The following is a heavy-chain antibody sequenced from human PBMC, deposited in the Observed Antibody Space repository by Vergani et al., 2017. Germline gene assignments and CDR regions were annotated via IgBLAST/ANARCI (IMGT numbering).Heavy chain of an antibody. V-gene: IGHV1-69*01. CDR1: GGTFSSYA. Sequence: QVQLVQSGAEVKKPGASVKISCKASGGTFSSYAISWVRQAPGQGLEWRGGIIPIIGTANYAQKFQGRVTITADESTSTAYMELSRLSSEDTAVYYCAGRKCSGGSCYYDYWGQGTLVTVSS. CDR2: IIPIIGTA. CDR3: AGRKCSGGSCYYDY. D-gene: IGHD2-15*01. J-gene: IGHJ4*02.